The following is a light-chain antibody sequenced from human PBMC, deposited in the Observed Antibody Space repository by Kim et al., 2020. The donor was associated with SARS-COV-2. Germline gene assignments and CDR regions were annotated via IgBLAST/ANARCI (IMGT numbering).Light chain of an antibody. J-gene: IGKJ2*01. CDR3: QQYNSYPFT. Sequence: DIQMTQSPSTLSASVGDRVTITCRASQSISSWLAWYQQKPGKAPKLLIYKASSLESGVPSRFSGSGSGTEFTLTISSLQPDDFATYYCQQYNSYPFTFGQGTKLEIK. CDR1: QSISSW. CDR2: KAS. V-gene: IGKV1-5*03.